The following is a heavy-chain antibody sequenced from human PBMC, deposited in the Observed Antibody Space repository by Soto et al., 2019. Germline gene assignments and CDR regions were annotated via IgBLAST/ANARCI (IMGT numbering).Heavy chain of an antibody. CDR1: GYTFTSYA. CDR2: INAGNGNT. D-gene: IGHD2-2*01. J-gene: IGHJ5*02. Sequence: GASVKVSCKASGYTFTSYAMHWVRQAPGQRLEWMGWINAGNGNTKYSQKFQGRVTITRDTSASTAYVELSSLRSEDTAVYYCARDLSDIVVVPAAMKSPDNWFDPWGQGTLVTVSS. CDR3: ARDLSDIVVVPAAMKSPDNWFDP. V-gene: IGHV1-3*01.